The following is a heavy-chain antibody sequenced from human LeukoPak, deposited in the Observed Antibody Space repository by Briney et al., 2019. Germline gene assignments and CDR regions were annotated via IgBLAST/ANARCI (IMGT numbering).Heavy chain of an antibody. CDR3: AKDVDFWSGRGYFDY. CDR2: ISSSSSTI. J-gene: IGHJ4*02. V-gene: IGHV3-48*01. CDR1: GFTFSSYS. D-gene: IGHD3-3*01. Sequence: GGSLRLSCAASGFTFSSYSMNWVRQAPGKGLEWVSYISSSSSTIYYADSVKGRFTISRDNAKNSLYLQMNSLRAEDTAVYYCAKDVDFWSGRGYFDYWGQGTLVTVSS.